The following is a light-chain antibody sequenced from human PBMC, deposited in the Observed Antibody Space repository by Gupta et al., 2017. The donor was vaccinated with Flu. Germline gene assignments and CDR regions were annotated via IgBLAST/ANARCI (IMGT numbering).Light chain of an antibody. Sequence: QSALTQPPSASGSPGQSVTVSCTGTNSDVGAHKYVSWYQQHPGKAPKLLIYEVNKRPSGVPDRFSGSKSGNTVSLTVSGLQAEDEADYYCCSDTGTKNPWVFGGGTKLDVL. CDR2: EVN. V-gene: IGLV2-8*01. J-gene: IGLJ3*02. CDR1: NSDVGAHKY. CDR3: CSDTGTKNPWV.